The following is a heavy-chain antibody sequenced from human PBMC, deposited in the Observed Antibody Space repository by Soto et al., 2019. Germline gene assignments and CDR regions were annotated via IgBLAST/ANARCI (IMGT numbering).Heavy chain of an antibody. CDR1: GDTFTNFG. D-gene: IGHD3-10*01. Sequence: VKVSCKTSGDTFTNFGLSWVRQAPGQGLEWMGWIATYNSNKNYAQKFQGRLTLTTDTSTSTGYMELKSLEYDDTAVYYCARVLRGVVNWFDPWGQGTLVTVSS. CDR2: IATYNSNK. V-gene: IGHV1-18*01. CDR3: ARVLRGVVNWFDP. J-gene: IGHJ5*02.